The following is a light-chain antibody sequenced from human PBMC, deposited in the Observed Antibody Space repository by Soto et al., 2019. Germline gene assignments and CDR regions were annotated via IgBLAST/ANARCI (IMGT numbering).Light chain of an antibody. CDR2: AAS. CDR3: QQYYIYPLA. Sequence: AIRMTQSPSSISAFTGDRVTITCRASQPISTYLAWYQQKPGTAPTLLIYAASTLQSGVPSRFSGSGSGTDFTLTISCLQSEDFATYFCQQYYIYPLAFGQGTKVEIK. CDR1: QPISTY. V-gene: IGKV1-8*01. J-gene: IGKJ1*01.